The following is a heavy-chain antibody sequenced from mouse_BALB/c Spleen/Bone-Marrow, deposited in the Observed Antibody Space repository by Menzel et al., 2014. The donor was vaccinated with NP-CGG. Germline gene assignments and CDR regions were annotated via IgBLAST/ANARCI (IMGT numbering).Heavy chain of an antibody. D-gene: IGHD2-4*01. V-gene: IGHV5-9-2*01. Sequence: DVQLVESGGGLVKSGGSLKLSCAASGFSFSNYGMSWVRQTPEKRLEWVATISGVGRYTFYSDSVKGRFTISRDNAKNNLYLQLSSLRSEDTALYYCARHAYYDQTEVSFVYWGQGTLVTVSA. J-gene: IGHJ3*01. CDR1: GFSFSNYG. CDR3: ARHAYYDQTEVSFVY. CDR2: ISGVGRYT.